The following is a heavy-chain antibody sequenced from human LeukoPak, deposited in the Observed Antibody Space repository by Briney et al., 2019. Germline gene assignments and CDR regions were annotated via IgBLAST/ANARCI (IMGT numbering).Heavy chain of an antibody. J-gene: IGHJ4*02. V-gene: IGHV1-46*01. D-gene: IGHD1-26*01. Sequence: ASVKVTCKASGGTFSSYAISWVRQAPGQGLEWMGIINPSGGSTSYAQKFQGRVTMTTDTSTSTVYMELSSLRSEDTAVYYCAREVGATSFDYWAQGTLVTVSS. CDR3: AREVGATSFDY. CDR1: GGTFSSYA. CDR2: INPSGGST.